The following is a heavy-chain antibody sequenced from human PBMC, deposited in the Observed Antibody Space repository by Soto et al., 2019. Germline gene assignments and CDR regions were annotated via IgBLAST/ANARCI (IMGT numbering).Heavy chain of an antibody. D-gene: IGHD5-18*01. Sequence: EVQLVESGGCLVKPGGSLRLSCAASGFTFSTYSMNWVRQAPGKGLEWVSSISSSSGYIYYADSVKGRFTISRDDAKNSLSLQMNSLRAEDTAVYYCARVRSYSYGQGYGMDVWGQGTTVTVSS. J-gene: IGHJ6*02. CDR2: ISSSSGYI. CDR3: ARVRSYSYGQGYGMDV. V-gene: IGHV3-21*01. CDR1: GFTFSTYS.